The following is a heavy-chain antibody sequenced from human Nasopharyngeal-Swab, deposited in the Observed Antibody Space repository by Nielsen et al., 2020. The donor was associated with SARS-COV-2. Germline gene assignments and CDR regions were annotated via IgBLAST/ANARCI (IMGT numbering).Heavy chain of an antibody. CDR3: AREVPYSGHDDAFDI. J-gene: IGHJ3*02. V-gene: IGHV3-48*03. CDR1: GLGFSNYE. CDR2: IRHTPATI. D-gene: IGHD5-12*01. Sequence: SLKISCAASGLGFSNYEMNWVRQAPGKGLEWISYIRHTPATIYYADSVKGRFTISRDNAKNSLYLQMNSLRAEATAVYYCAREVPYSGHDDAFDIWGQGRRGTVSA.